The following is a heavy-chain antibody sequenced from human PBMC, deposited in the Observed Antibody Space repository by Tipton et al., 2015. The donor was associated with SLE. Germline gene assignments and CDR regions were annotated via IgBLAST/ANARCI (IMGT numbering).Heavy chain of an antibody. V-gene: IGHV4-59*11. D-gene: IGHD1-26*01. CDR3: ARDNPGHYSGSRLFDY. J-gene: IGHJ4*02. CDR1: GGSISSHY. Sequence: TLSLTCTASGGSISSHYWSWIRQPPGKGLEWIGYIYYSGSTNYNPSLKSRVTISVDTSKNQFSLKVTSVTAADTAVYYCARDNPGHYSGSRLFDYWGQGTLVTVSS. CDR2: IYYSGST.